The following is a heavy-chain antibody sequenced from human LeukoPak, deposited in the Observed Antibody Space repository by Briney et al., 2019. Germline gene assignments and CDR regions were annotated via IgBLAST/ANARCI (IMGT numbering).Heavy chain of an antibody. D-gene: IGHD5-18*01. CDR2: FSAHNGNT. CDR1: GYTFTSYG. V-gene: IGHV1-18*01. CDR3: ARAVDIAMVTPDY. J-gene: IGHJ4*02. Sequence: ASVKVSCKASGYTFTSYGISWVRQAPGQGLEWMGWFSAHNGNTNYAQKLQGRVTMTTDTSTSTAYMEMRRLRSDDTAVYYCARAVDIAMVTPDYWGQGTLVTVSS.